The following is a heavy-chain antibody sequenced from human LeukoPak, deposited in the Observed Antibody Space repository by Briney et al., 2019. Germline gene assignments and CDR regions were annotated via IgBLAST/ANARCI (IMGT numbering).Heavy chain of an antibody. V-gene: IGHV3-33*06. CDR2: IWYDGSNK. CDR1: GFTFSSYG. J-gene: IGHJ4*02. CDR3: AKDRDGYNHPIDY. Sequence: GALRLSCAASGFTFSSYGMHWVRQAPGKGLEWVAVIWYDGSNKYYADSVKGRFTISRDNSKNTLYLQLNSLRAEDTAVYYCAKDRDGYNHPIDYWGQGTLVTVSS. D-gene: IGHD5-24*01.